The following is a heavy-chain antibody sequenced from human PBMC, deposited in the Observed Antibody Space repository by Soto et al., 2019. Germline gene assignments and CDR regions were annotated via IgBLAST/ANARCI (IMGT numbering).Heavy chain of an antibody. Sequence: QVQLQQWGAGLLKPSETLSLTCAVYGGSFSGYYWSWIRQPPGKGLEWIGEINHSGSTNYNPSLKCRVTISVDTSKNQFSLKLSSVTAADTAVYYCARGRLGYCSGGSCYSRDFAFDIWGQGTMVTVSS. V-gene: IGHV4-34*01. D-gene: IGHD2-15*01. CDR2: INHSGST. CDR3: ARGRLGYCSGGSCYSRDFAFDI. J-gene: IGHJ3*02. CDR1: GGSFSGYY.